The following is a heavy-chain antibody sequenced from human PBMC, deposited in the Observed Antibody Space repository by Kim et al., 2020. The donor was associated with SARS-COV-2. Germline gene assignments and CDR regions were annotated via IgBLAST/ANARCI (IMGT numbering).Heavy chain of an antibody. D-gene: IGHD3-10*01. J-gene: IGHJ6*02. V-gene: IGHV3-30*04. CDR3: ARGSYGSDEPPYFSYGMDV. Sequence: GGSLRLSCAASGFTFSSYAMHWVRQAPGKGLEWVAVISYDGSNKYYADSVKGRFTISRDNSQNTLYLQMNSLRAEDTAVYYCARGSYGSDEPPYFSYGMDVWGQGTTVTVSS. CDR1: GFTFSSYA. CDR2: ISYDGSNK.